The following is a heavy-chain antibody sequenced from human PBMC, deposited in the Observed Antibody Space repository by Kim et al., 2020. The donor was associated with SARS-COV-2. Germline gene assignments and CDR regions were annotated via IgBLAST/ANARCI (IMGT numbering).Heavy chain of an antibody. CDR2: ISDNGGTT. V-gene: IGHV3-23*01. J-gene: IGHJ4*02. Sequence: GGSLRLSCAASGFTFNSYVMRWVRQAPGKGLEWVSVISDNGGTTYVDSVKGRLTISRANSTNTLSLQMNSLRAEDTAVYYCAKSISGWYRFDYRGERALVTVSS. D-gene: IGHD6-19*01. CDR1: GFTFNSYV. CDR3: AKSISGWYRFDY.